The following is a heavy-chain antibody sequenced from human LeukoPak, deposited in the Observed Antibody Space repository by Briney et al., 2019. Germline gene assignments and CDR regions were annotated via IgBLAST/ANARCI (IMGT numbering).Heavy chain of an antibody. J-gene: IGHJ5*02. D-gene: IGHD3-16*01. CDR1: GGPVSSNY. CDR3: ARSRGSAGGFDP. V-gene: IGHV4-59*02. CDR2: IYNSGTT. Sequence: SETLSLTCSVSGGPVSSNYWSWIRRPPGKGLEWIGYIYNSGTTNYNASLKSRVTISVDTSKNLLSLKLSSVTAADTAVYYCARSRGSAGGFDPWGQGTLVTVST.